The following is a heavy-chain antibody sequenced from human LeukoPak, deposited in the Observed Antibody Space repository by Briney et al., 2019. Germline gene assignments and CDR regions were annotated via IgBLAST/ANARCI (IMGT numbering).Heavy chain of an antibody. CDR3: ARDTHTVTTFRYFDY. Sequence: GGSLRLSCAASGFTFSSYSMNWVRQAPGKGLEWVSSISSSSSYIYYADSVKGRFTISRDNAKNSLYLQMNSLRAEDTAVYYCARDTHTVTTFRYFDYWGQGTLVTVSS. CDR1: GFTFSSYS. J-gene: IGHJ4*02. D-gene: IGHD4-17*01. V-gene: IGHV3-21*01. CDR2: ISSSSSYI.